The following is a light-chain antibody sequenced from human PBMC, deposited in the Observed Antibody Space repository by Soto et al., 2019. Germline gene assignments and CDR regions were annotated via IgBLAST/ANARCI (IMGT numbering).Light chain of an antibody. CDR1: RGISSY. Sequence: IQLTQSPSSLSASVGDRVTITCQASRGISSYLAWDQQKPGKAPKPLVYSASPLQSGLPSRFSGSGSGPDFTLTISSLQPEDSATYFCQQLNSYPQTFGQGTRLEIK. V-gene: IGKV1-9*01. CDR3: QQLNSYPQT. J-gene: IGKJ5*01. CDR2: SAS.